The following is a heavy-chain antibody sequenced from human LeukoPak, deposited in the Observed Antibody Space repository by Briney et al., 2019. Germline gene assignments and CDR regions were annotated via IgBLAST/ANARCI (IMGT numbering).Heavy chain of an antibody. CDR1: GITLSGYW. CDR2: INFDGSDT. CDR3: TRSLMD. Sequence: PGGSLRLSCAASGITLSGYWMHWVRRAPGKGLVWVSRINFDGSDTSYADFVKGRFTISRDNAKNTLFLQMNSLRAEDTAVYYCTRSLMDWGQGIRVTVSS. J-gene: IGHJ4*02. D-gene: IGHD3-16*01. V-gene: IGHV3-74*01.